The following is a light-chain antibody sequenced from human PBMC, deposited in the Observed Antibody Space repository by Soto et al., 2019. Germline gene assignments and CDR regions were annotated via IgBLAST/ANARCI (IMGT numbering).Light chain of an antibody. CDR2: AAS. CDR3: QKYNNVPPAT. Sequence: DIQMTQSPSSLSASVGDRVTITCRSSQAVNNYLAWYQQKPGRAPKLLIYAASTLQSGVPSRFSRGGSGTDFTLTISSLQHEDVATYYCQKYNNVPPATFGPGTKV. CDR1: QAVNNY. J-gene: IGKJ3*01. V-gene: IGKV1-27*01.